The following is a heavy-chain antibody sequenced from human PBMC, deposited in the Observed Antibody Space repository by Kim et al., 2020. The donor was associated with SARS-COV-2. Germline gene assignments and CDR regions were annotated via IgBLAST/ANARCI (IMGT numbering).Heavy chain of an antibody. J-gene: IGHJ4*02. CDR2: SYT. D-gene: IGHD2-21*01. CDR3: ARQGGLFNY. Sequence: SYTNYSPSFQGHVTISADKSISTAYLQWSSPKASDTAMYYCARQGGLFNYWGQGTLVTVSS. V-gene: IGHV5-10-1*01.